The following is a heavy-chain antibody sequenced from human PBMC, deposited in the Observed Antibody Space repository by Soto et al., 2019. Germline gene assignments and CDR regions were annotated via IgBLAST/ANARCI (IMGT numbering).Heavy chain of an antibody. CDR1: GFTFGDYA. J-gene: IGHJ6*02. V-gene: IGHV3-49*04. CDR2: IRSKAYGGTT. CDR3: TSSKQLDYYYYGMDV. Sequence: PGGSLRLSCTASGFTFGDYAMSWVRQAPGKGLEWVGFIRSKAYGGTTEYAASVKGRFTISRDDSKSIAYLQMNSLKTEDTAVYYCTSSKQLDYYYYGMDVWGQGTTVTVS. D-gene: IGHD6-13*01.